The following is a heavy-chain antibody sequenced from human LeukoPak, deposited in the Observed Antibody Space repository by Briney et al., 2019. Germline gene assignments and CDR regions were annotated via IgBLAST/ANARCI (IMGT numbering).Heavy chain of an antibody. D-gene: IGHD6-13*01. CDR2: IKEDGSEK. J-gene: IGHJ3*01. CDR3: ARAYSSNWYDAFDL. V-gene: IGHV3-7*01. Sequence: GGSLRLSCAASGFISNDYWMSWVRQAPGKGLEWVANIKEDGSEKYYVDSVKGRFTISRDNAKNSLYLQMNRLRAEDTAIYYCARAYSSNWYDAFDLWGQGTMVTVSS. CDR1: GFISNDYW.